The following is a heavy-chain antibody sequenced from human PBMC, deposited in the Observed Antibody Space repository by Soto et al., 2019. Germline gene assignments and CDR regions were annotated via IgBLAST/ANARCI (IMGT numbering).Heavy chain of an antibody. Sequence: EVRLLEAGGGVVQPGGSLRLSCAASGFPFSFYAMSWVRQAPGKGLEWVSGSRGSGDSTHYADSVKGRFTVSRDNSKSMLYLQTNSLRAEDTAIYYCAKALYGWFTYLGQGTLVTVSS. CDR1: GFPFSFYA. D-gene: IGHD3-10*01. CDR2: SRGSGDST. CDR3: AKALYGWFTY. J-gene: IGHJ4*02. V-gene: IGHV3-23*01.